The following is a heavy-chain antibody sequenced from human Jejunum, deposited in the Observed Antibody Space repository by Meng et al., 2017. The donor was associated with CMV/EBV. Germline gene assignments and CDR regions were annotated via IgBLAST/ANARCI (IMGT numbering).Heavy chain of an antibody. J-gene: IGHJ3*02. Sequence: SCAASGFNGNGNFMSWVRQAPGKGLEWVSVMYSGGATYYADSVKGRFTLSRDDSKNILYLHMDTLRTEDTAFYYCARGSAFDTWGQGTMVTVSS. V-gene: IGHV3-53*01. CDR2: MYSGGAT. CDR1: GFNGNGNF. CDR3: ARGSAFDT.